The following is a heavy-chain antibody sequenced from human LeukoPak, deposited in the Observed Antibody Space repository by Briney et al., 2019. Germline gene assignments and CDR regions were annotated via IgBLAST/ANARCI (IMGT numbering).Heavy chain of an antibody. Sequence: GGSLRLSCAASGFTFRSYSMNWVRQAPGEGLEGVSSISSSSSHIYYAASVKGRFTISRDNAKNSLYLQMNNLRAEDTAGYYCARDPTAAGANWFDPWGQGTLVTVSS. CDR2: ISSSSSHI. D-gene: IGHD6-13*01. J-gene: IGHJ5*02. CDR3: ARDPTAAGANWFDP. CDR1: GFTFRSYS. V-gene: IGHV3-21*01.